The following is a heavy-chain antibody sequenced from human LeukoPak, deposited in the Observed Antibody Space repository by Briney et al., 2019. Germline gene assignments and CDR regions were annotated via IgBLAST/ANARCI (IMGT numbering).Heavy chain of an antibody. Sequence: GESLKISCKGSGYSFTSNWIGWVRQMPGKGLEWMWIIYPGDSDTRYSPSFQGQVTISADKSISTAYLQWSSLKASDTAMYYCARQESYYGSGSYLFWGQGTLVTVSS. CDR3: ARQESYYGSGSYLF. D-gene: IGHD3-10*01. CDR1: GYSFTSNW. J-gene: IGHJ4*02. CDR2: IYPGDSDT. V-gene: IGHV5-51*01.